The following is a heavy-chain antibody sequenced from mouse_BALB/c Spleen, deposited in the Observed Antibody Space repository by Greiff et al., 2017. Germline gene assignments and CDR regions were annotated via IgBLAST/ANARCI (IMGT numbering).Heavy chain of an antibody. V-gene: IGHV2-9*02. CDR1: GFSLTSYG. CDR3: ARDAGVNAMDY. CDR2: IWAGGST. D-gene: IGHD2-1*01. J-gene: IGHJ4*01. Sequence: VKVVESGPGLVAPSQSLSITCTVSGFSLTSYGVHWVRQPPGKGLEWLGVIWAGGSTNYNSALMSRLSISKDNSKSQVFLKMNSLQTDDTAMYYCARDAGVNAMDYWGQGTSVTVSS.